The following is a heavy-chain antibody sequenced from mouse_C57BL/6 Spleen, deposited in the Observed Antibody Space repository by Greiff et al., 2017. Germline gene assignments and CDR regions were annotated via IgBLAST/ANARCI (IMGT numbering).Heavy chain of an antibody. CDR2: INPNNGGT. Sequence: VQLQQPGTALLKPRASVKLSCKASGYTFTSYWMPCVEQRPGLGLEWIGNINPNNGGTNYNEKFKSKATLTVDKSSSTADMQRSSLTSEDSSVYYCARDDHADAYWRQGALGTVCA. CDR3: ARDDHADAY. V-gene: IGHV1-53*01. D-gene: IGHD2-4*01. J-gene: IGHJ3*01. CDR1: GYTFTSYW.